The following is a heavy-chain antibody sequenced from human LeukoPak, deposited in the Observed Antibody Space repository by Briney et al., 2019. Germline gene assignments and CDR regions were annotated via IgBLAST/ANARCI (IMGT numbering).Heavy chain of an antibody. CDR1: GYSFTSYW. V-gene: IGHV5-51*01. Sequence: GESLKISCQGSGYSFTSYWIGWVRQVPGKGLGWMGIIYPGDSDTRYSPSFQGQVTISADKSISTAYLQWSSLKASDTAMYYCARHLNPYGSGSEIDYWGQGTLVTVSS. J-gene: IGHJ4*02. CDR3: ARHLNPYGSGSEIDY. D-gene: IGHD3-10*01. CDR2: IYPGDSDT.